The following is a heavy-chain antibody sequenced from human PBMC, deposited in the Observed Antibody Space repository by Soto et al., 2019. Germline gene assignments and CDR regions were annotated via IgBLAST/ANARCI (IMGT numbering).Heavy chain of an antibody. V-gene: IGHV5-51*01. Sequence: GESLKISCKGSGYSFTNYWIGWVRQMPGKGLEWMGIIYPGDSDIRYSPSFQGHVTISADKSISTAYLQWSSLKASDTATYYCASSPRGYCSSTSCRELGNYYGMDVWGQGTTVTVSS. D-gene: IGHD2-2*01. CDR3: ASSPRGYCSSTSCRELGNYYGMDV. J-gene: IGHJ6*02. CDR1: GYSFTNYW. CDR2: IYPGDSDI.